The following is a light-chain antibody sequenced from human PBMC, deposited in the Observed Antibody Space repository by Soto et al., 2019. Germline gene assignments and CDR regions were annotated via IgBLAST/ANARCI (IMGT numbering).Light chain of an antibody. CDR2: RTS. Sequence: EIVLTQSPGTLSLSPGERATLSRRASQSVSSSYLAWYQQKPGQAPRLLIYRTSNRATGIPDRFSGSGSGTDFTLTISRLEPEDFAVYWCQQYDSSPRTFGQGTKVEIK. V-gene: IGKV3-20*01. J-gene: IGKJ1*01. CDR3: QQYDSSPRT. CDR1: QSVSSSY.